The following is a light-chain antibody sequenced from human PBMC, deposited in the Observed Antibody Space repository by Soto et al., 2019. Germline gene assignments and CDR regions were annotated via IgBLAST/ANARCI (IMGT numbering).Light chain of an antibody. V-gene: IGKV1-12*01. CDR3: LQVYSFPRT. CDR1: QDIGGR. Sequence: DIQMTQSPASASASVGDRITITCRASQDIGGRLAWFQQKPGKAPQXLIQAASILQSGVPSRFRGSGSGTEFIITINHLKPEDCESDFCLQVYSFPRTFGLGTKVDIK. CDR2: AAS. J-gene: IGKJ1*01.